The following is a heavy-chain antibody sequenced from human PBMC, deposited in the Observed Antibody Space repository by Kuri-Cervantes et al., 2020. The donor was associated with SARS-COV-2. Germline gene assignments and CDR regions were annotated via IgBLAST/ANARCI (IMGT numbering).Heavy chain of an antibody. CDR2: IDPSDSYN. CDR1: GYSFTSYW. Sequence: GESLKISCKGSGYSFTSYWISWVRQMPGKGLEWMGRIDPSDSYNNYSPSFQGHVTISADKSISTAYLQWSSLKASDTAMYYCARLAKMVRGVIGLDYWGQGTLVTVSS. J-gene: IGHJ4*02. CDR3: ARLAKMVRGVIGLDY. V-gene: IGHV5-10-1*01. D-gene: IGHD3-10*01.